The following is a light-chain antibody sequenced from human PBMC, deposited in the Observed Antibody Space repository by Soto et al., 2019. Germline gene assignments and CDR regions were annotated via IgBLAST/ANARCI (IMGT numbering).Light chain of an antibody. Sequence: ESMLTQSPGTLSLSPGERATLSCRASQSVSTRYLAWYQQKPGQAPRLLIYGASIGATGIPDRFSGSGSGTDFTLTIRRLEPEDFAVYYCHQFGSSPPAFTFGQGTKLEI. CDR2: GAS. J-gene: IGKJ2*01. CDR3: HQFGSSPPAFT. V-gene: IGKV3-20*01. CDR1: QSVSTRY.